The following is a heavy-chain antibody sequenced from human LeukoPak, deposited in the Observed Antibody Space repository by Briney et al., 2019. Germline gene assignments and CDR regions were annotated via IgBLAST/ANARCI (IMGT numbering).Heavy chain of an antibody. CDR2: IIPIFGTP. J-gene: IGHJ4*02. D-gene: IGHD3-9*01. V-gene: IGHV1-69*06. CDR1: GYTFTSYG. Sequence: ASVKVSCKASGYTFTSYGISWVRQAPAQGLEWMGGIIPIFGTPNYAREFHGRVTITADKSTSTVYMEMSSLRSEDTAVYYCARQASYDSLSGYSDSWGQGTLVTVSS. CDR3: ARQASYDSLSGYSDS.